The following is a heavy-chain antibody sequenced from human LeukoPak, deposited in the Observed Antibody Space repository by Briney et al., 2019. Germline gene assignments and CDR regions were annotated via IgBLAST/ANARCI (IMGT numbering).Heavy chain of an antibody. V-gene: IGHV4-59*01. Sequence: PSETLSLTCTVSGGSISSYYWTWIRQPPGKGLEWIGYIYYSGSTNYNPSLKSRVTISVDTSKNQFSLKLNSVTAADTAVYYFAKVKPLIHIGFDPWGQGTLVTVPP. J-gene: IGHJ5*02. D-gene: IGHD2-21*01. CDR3: AKVKPLIHIGFDP. CDR1: GGSISSYY. CDR2: IYYSGST.